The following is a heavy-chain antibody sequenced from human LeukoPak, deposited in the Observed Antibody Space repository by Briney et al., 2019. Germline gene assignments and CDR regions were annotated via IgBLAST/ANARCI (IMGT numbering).Heavy chain of an antibody. V-gene: IGHV4-34*01. D-gene: IGHD2-8*01. CDR2: INHSGST. CDR1: GGSFSGYY. CDR3: ARLKTYCTNGVCRDY. J-gene: IGHJ4*02. Sequence: SETLSLTCAVYGGSFSGYYWSWIRQPPGKGLEWIGEINHSGSTTYNPSLKSRVTISVDTSMNQFSLKLSSVTAADTAVYYCARLKTYCTNGVCRDYWGQGTLVTVSS.